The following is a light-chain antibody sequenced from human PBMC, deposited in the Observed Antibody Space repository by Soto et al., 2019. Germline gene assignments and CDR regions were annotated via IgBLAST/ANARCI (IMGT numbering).Light chain of an antibody. CDR2: SAS. CDR1: QGISSN. CDR3: HQYYIYPVT. J-gene: IGKJ1*01. Sequence: AIRMTQSPSSFSASTGDRVTITCRASQGISSNVAWYQQKPGKAPKLLVYSASTLQSGVPLRFSGSGSGTDFSLTISSLQSGDFATYYCHQYYIYPVTFGQGTKVEIK. V-gene: IGKV1-8*01.